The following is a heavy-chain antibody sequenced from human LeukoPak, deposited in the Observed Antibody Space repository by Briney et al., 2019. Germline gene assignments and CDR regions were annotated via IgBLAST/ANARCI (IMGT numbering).Heavy chain of an antibody. V-gene: IGHV1-69*13. J-gene: IGHJ4*02. D-gene: IGHD6-19*01. CDR3: ARATTHFLIAVAVSPVGVDY. CDR1: GGTFSSYA. Sequence: GASVKVSCKASGGTFSSYAISWVRQAPGQGLEWMGGIIPIFGTANYAQKFQGRVTITADESTSTAYMELSSLRSEDTAVYYCARATTHFLIAVAVSPVGVDYWGQGTLVTVSS. CDR2: IIPIFGTA.